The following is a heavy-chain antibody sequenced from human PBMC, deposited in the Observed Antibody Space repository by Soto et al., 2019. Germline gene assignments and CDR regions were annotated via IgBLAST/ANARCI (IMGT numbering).Heavy chain of an antibody. V-gene: IGHV1-69*11. J-gene: IGHJ6*02. CDR2: IIPFLGTS. Sequence: QVQLVQSGAEVKKPGSSVKVSCKASGGNFRSYGISWVRQAPGQGLEWMGGIIPFLGTSNYARKFQGRVTNTADESTTTAYMELGSLRNEDTAVYYCATGNCADGVCYWNYYYGMDVWGQGTTVTVSS. D-gene: IGHD2-8*01. CDR1: GGNFRSYG. CDR3: ATGNCADGVCYWNYYYGMDV.